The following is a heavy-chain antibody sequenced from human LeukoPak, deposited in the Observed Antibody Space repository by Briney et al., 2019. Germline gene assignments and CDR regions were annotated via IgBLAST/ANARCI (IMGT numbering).Heavy chain of an antibody. CDR1: GGSFSGYY. V-gene: IGHV4-34*01. D-gene: IGHD6-13*01. J-gene: IGHJ6*03. Sequence: SETLSLTCAVYGGSFSGYYWSWIRQPPGKGLEWIGEINHSGSTNYNPSPKRRATISVDTSKNQFSLKLSSVTAADTAVYYCARLIAAAGYYYYYMDVWGKGTTVTVSS. CDR3: ARLIAAAGYYYYYMDV. CDR2: INHSGST.